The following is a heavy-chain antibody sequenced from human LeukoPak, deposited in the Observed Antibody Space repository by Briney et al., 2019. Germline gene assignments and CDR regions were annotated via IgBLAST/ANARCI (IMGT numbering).Heavy chain of an antibody. CDR3: TTEYFGGFEY. J-gene: IGHJ4*02. V-gene: IGHV3-15*01. CDR1: GFTFSSYW. D-gene: IGHD3-16*01. Sequence: AGGSLRLSCAASGFTFSSYWMSWVRQAPGKGLEWVGRVKNRGDGRTTDYAAPVKGRFTISRDDSKRTVYLQMNSLKTEDTAVYFCTTEYFGGFEYWGQGTLVTVSS. CDR2: VKNRGDGRTT.